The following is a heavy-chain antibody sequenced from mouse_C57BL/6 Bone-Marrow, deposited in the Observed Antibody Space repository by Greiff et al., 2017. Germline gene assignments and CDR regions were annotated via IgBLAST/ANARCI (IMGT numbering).Heavy chain of an antibody. V-gene: IGHV1-64*01. Sequence: VQLQQPGAELVKPGASVKLSCKASGYTFTSYWMHWVKQRPGQGLEWIGMIHPNSGSTNYNEKFKSKATLTVDKSSSTAYMQLSSLTSEDSAVYYCVPIYYAHDVAYWGQGTLVTVSA. CDR1: GYTFTSYW. D-gene: IGHD1-1*01. J-gene: IGHJ3*01. CDR3: VPIYYAHDVAY. CDR2: IHPNSGST.